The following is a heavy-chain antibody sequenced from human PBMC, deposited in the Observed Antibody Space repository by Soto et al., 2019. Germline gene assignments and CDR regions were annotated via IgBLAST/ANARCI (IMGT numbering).Heavy chain of an antibody. V-gene: IGHV4-59*01. J-gene: IGHJ6*03. D-gene: IGHD2-15*01. Sequence: QVRLQESGPGLVKPSETLSLTCTVSGGSISSYYWSWIRQPPGKGLEWIGYIYYSGSTNYNPSLKSRVTISVDTAKNQFSLKLSSVTAAETAVYYCARSYRRYCSGGSCYSYYYYYMDVWGKGTTVTVSS. CDR2: IYYSGST. CDR1: GGSISSYY. CDR3: ARSYRRYCSGGSCYSYYYYYMDV.